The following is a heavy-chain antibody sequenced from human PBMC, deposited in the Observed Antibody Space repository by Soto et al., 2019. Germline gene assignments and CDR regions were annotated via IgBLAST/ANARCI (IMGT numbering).Heavy chain of an antibody. D-gene: IGHD4-17*01. CDR1: GFTFSSYG. V-gene: IGHV3-33*01. J-gene: IGHJ4*02. Sequence: GGSLRLSCAASGFTFSSYGMHWVRQAPGKGLEWVAVIWYDGSNKYYADSVKGRFTISRDNSKNTLYLQMNSLSAEDTAVYYCARDLKTTVTTYYFDYWGQGTLVTVSS. CDR2: IWYDGSNK. CDR3: ARDLKTTVTTYYFDY.